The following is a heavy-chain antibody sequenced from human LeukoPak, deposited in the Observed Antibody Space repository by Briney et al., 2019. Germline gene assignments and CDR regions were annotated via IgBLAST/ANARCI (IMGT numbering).Heavy chain of an antibody. V-gene: IGHV3-21*01. D-gene: IGHD4-17*01. CDR1: GFTFSSYS. CDR3: ARVLYGDYLFDY. J-gene: IGHJ4*02. CDR2: ISSSSSYI. Sequence: GGSLRLSCAASGFTFSSYSMNWVRQAPGKGLEWVSSISSSSSYIYYADSVKGRFTISRDNAKNSLYLQMNSLGAEDTAVYYCARVLYGDYLFDYWGQGTLVTVSS.